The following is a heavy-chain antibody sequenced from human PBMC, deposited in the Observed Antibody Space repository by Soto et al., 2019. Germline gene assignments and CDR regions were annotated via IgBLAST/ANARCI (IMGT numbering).Heavy chain of an antibody. CDR1: GGTFTSYA. CDR2: IIPIFGTT. V-gene: IGHV1-69*01. J-gene: IGHJ6*02. Sequence: QVQPVQSGDEVKKPGSSVTLSCKASGGTFTSYAISWVRQAPGQGLEWMGGIIPIFGTTYYAQKFQGRVTITADESTSTAYMELTSLRSEDTAVYHGARDSLPDYGMDVWGQGTTVTVSS. CDR3: ARDSLPDYGMDV.